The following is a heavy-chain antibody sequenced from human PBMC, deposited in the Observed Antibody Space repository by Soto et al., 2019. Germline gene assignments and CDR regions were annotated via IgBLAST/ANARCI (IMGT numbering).Heavy chain of an antibody. CDR3: ARASCTNGVCSVAGLFDY. Sequence: SVKVSCKASGYTFTSYYMHWVRQAPGQGLEWMGIINPSGGSTSYAQKFQGRVTMTRDTSTSTVYMELSSLRSEDTAVYYCARASCTNGVCSVAGLFDYWGQGTLVTVSS. CDR1: GYTFTSYY. D-gene: IGHD2-8*01. J-gene: IGHJ4*02. V-gene: IGHV1-46*01. CDR2: INPSGGST.